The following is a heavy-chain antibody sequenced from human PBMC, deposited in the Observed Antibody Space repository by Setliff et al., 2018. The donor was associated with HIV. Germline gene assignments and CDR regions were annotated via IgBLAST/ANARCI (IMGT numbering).Heavy chain of an antibody. J-gene: IGHJ4*02. V-gene: IGHV4-59*08. CDR1: GGSISSYY. CDR2: GHYSGNT. Sequence: SETLSLTCTVSGGSISSYYWNWIRQPPGKGLEWIGYGHYSGNTKQNPSLRSRVTISVDTSKNTFSLKLSSVAAADTAVYYCAICGGDCYSLDYWGQGTLVTVSS. CDR3: AICGGDCYSLDY. D-gene: IGHD2-21*02.